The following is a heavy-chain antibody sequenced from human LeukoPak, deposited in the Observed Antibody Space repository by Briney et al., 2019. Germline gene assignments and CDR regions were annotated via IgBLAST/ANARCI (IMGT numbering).Heavy chain of an antibody. J-gene: IGHJ4*02. V-gene: IGHV4-34*01. CDR1: GGSFSGYY. CDR2: INHSGST. D-gene: IGHD5-24*01. CDR3: ARTHVDDYFDY. Sequence: ETLSLTCAVYGGSFSGYYWSWIRQPPGKGLEWIGEINHSGSTNYNPSLKSRVTISVDTSKNQFSLKLSSVTAADTAVYYCARTHVDDYFDYWGRGTLVTVSS.